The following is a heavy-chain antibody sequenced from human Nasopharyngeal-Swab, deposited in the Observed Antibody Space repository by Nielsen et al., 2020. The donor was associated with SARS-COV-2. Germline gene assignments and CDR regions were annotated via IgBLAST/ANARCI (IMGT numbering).Heavy chain of an antibody. CDR2: IYYSGST. D-gene: IGHD2-21*02. V-gene: IGHV4-39*01. CDR1: GGSISSSSYY. J-gene: IGHJ4*02. Sequence: SETLSLTCTVSGGSISSSSYYWGWIRQPPGKGLEWIGSIYYSGSTYYNPSLKSRVTISVDTSKNQFSLKLSSVTAADTAVYYCAKWASGDWNGPFDHWGQGALVTVSS. CDR3: AKWASGDWNGPFDH.